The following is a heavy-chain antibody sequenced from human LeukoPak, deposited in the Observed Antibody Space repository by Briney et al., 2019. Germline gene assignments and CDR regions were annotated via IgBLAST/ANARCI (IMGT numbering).Heavy chain of an antibody. D-gene: IGHD3-3*01. J-gene: IGHJ4*02. Sequence: GGSLRLSCAASGFTFSSYAMSWVRQAPGKGLEWVSGSGSGGSTYYADSVKGRFTVSRDNSKNTLYLQMNSLRAEDTAVYYCAKDFWSGYYPNYWGQGTLVTVSS. V-gene: IGHV3-23*01. CDR2: SGSGGST. CDR1: GFTFSSYA. CDR3: AKDFWSGYYPNY.